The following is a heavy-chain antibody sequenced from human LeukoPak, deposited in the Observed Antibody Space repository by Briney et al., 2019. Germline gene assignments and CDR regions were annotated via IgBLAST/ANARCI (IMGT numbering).Heavy chain of an antibody. CDR2: INHNGST. CDR1: GFTFSDYY. V-gene: IGHV4-34*01. CDR3: ARALAAAGTSYYYYYGMDV. D-gene: IGHD6-13*01. J-gene: IGHJ6*02. Sequence: GSLRLSCAASGFTFSDYYMSWIRQPPGKGLEWIGEINHNGSTNYNPSLKSRVTISVDTSKNQFSLKLSSVTAADTAVYYCARALAAAGTSYYYYYGMDVWGQGTTVTVSS.